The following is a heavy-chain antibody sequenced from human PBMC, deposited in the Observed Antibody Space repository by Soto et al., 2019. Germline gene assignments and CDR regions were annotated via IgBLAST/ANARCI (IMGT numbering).Heavy chain of an antibody. D-gene: IGHD4-17*01. CDR1: GFTFSAYT. V-gene: IGHV3-21*02. CDR3: VRGSYGDYDS. Sequence: EVQLVESGGGLVKPGGSLRLSCAASGFTFSAYTMNWVRQAPGKGLEWVSSLDPSSTYIYYADSVKGRFTLSRDNAKNSLFLRLNSVRAEDAALYYCVRGSYGDYDSWGQGTVVTVSS. J-gene: IGHJ5*01. CDR2: LDPSSTYI.